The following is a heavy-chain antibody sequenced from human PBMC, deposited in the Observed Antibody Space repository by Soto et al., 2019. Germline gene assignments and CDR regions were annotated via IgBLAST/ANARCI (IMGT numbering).Heavy chain of an antibody. CDR2: INPNSGGT. D-gene: IGHD6-13*01. CDR3: ARGSASSSWYFGAFDI. J-gene: IGHJ3*02. CDR1: GYTFTGYY. V-gene: IGHV1-2*04. Sequence: ASVKVSCKASGYTFTGYYMHWVRQAPGQGLEWMGWINPNSGGTNYAQKFQGWVTMTRDTSISTAYMELSRLRSDDTVVYYCARGSASSSWYFGAFDIWGQGTMVTVSS.